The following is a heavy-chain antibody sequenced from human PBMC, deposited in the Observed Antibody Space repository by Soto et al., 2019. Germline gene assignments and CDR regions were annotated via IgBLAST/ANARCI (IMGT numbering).Heavy chain of an antibody. Sequence: PSYIPSLTCIFSGGSISSYYWSWIRQPAGKGLEWIGRIYTSGSTNLNPSLKSRVTMSVDTSKNQFSLKLNSVTAADTAVYYCERKAWSSGWQLEYWGQGTMVTVYS. CDR2: IYTSGST. CDR3: ERKAWSSGWQLEY. CDR1: GGSISSYY. J-gene: IGHJ4*02. D-gene: IGHD6-19*01. V-gene: IGHV4-4*07.